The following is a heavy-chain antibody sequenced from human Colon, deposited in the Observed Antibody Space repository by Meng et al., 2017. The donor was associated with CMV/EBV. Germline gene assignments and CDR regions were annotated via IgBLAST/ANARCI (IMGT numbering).Heavy chain of an antibody. Sequence: ASVKVSCKASGYTFMNYVISWVRQAPGQGLEWMGWISAYTGDTRYSHKVQGSVTMTRDTSTNTAYMELRSLRSDDTAVYYCSREVDYGGHIALGYWGQGTLVTVSS. J-gene: IGHJ4*02. CDR2: ISAYTGDT. CDR1: GYTFMNYV. CDR3: SREVDYGGHIALGY. D-gene: IGHD4-23*01. V-gene: IGHV1-18*01.